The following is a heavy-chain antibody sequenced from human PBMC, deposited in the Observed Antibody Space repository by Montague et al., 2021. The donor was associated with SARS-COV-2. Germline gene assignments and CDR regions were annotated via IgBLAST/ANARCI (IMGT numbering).Heavy chain of an antibody. J-gene: IGHJ4*02. CDR2: IYDSGST. D-gene: IGHD4-17*01. CDR3: ARENTVTTFGGPYYIDS. Sequence: SETLSLTCIVSGRSVRSYYWSWIRQPPGEGLEWIGYIYDSGSTNYNPSXXSRVTISVDTSKNQFSLKLSSVTAADTAVYYCARENTVTTFGGPYYIDSWGQGTLVTVSA. CDR1: GRSVRSYY. V-gene: IGHV4-59*02.